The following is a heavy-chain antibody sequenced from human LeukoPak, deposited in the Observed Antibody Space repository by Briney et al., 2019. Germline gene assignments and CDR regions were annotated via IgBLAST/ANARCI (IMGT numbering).Heavy chain of an antibody. J-gene: IGHJ4*02. V-gene: IGHV4-4*07. D-gene: IGHD6-19*01. CDR3: ARVSDISVAAYFDY. CDR1: GGSISSYS. CDR2: LFSSGTT. Sequence: SETLSLTCTVSGGSISSYSWNWIRQPAGKGLEWIGRLFSSGTTKYNPSLESRVTMSVDTSKNQFSLNLTSVTAADTAVYYCARVSDISVAAYFDYWGQGTLVTVSS.